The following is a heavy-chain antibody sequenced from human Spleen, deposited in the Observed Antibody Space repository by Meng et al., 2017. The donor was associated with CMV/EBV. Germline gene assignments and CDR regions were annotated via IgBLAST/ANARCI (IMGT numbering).Heavy chain of an antibody. CDR1: GFPFRLYA. V-gene: IGHV3-23*01. D-gene: IGHD2-15*01. CDR3: ARGGQEVPLTRRFDY. J-gene: IGHJ4*02. CDR2: IGTGGGAI. Sequence: SGFPFRLYALTWVRCAPGKGLGWVSIIGTGGGAIEYEDSVKGRFTISRDNSKNTLYLQMDGLRVEDTAIYFCARGGQEVPLTRRFDYWGQGTLVTVSS.